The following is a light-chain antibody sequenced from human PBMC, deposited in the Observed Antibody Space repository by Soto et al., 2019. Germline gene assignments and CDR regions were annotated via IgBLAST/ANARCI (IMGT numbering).Light chain of an antibody. Sequence: DIQMTQSPSPLSASVGDRVTIACRASQTISSRWLAWYQQQPGKAPKVLIYQASTLESGVPSRFSGSGSGTEFTLTISSLQPDDAATYYCQQYNTYWTFGQGTKVDIK. V-gene: IGKV1-5*03. J-gene: IGKJ1*01. CDR2: QAS. CDR1: QTISSRW. CDR3: QQYNTYWT.